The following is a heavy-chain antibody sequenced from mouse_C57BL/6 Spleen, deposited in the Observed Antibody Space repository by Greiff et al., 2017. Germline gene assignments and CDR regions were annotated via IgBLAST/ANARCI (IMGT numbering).Heavy chain of an antibody. CDR3: ARLPPNYYGSSFYAMDY. D-gene: IGHD1-1*01. Sequence: EVQVVESGGDLVKPGGSLKLSCAASGFTFSSYGMSWVRQTPDKRLEWVATISSGGSYTYYPDSVKGRFTISRDNAKNTLYLQMSSLKSEDTAMYYWARLPPNYYGSSFYAMDYWGQGTSVTVSS. J-gene: IGHJ4*01. CDR1: GFTFSSYG. V-gene: IGHV5-6*01. CDR2: ISSGGSYT.